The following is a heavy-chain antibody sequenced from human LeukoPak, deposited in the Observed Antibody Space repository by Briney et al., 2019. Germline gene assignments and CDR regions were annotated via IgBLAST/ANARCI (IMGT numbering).Heavy chain of an antibody. D-gene: IGHD6-13*01. J-gene: IGHJ2*01. V-gene: IGHV4-34*01. CDR3: ARVSNSWYQDWYFDL. CDR2: INHSGST. CDR1: GGSSSSYY. Sequence: SETLSLTCAVYGGSSSSYYWSWIRQPPGKGLEWIGEINHSGSTSYKPSLKSRVTMSVDTSKNQFSLKLSSVTAADTAVYYCARVSNSWYQDWYFDLWGRGTLVTVSS.